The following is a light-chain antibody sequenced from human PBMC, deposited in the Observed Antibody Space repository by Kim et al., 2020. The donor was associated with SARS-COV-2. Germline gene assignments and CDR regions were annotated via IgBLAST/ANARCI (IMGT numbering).Light chain of an antibody. J-gene: IGLJ3*02. CDR3: NSRDSSGNRWV. V-gene: IGLV3-19*01. CDR1: SLRSDY. CDR2: GKN. Sequence: ALGKTVRITCQGDSLRSDYASWYQQKPGQAPVLVIYGKNNRPSGIPDRFSGSSSGNTASLTITGAQAEDEADYYCNSRDSSGNRWVFGGGTQLTVL.